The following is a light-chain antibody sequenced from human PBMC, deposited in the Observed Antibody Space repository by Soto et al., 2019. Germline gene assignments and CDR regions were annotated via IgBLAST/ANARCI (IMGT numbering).Light chain of an antibody. J-gene: IGKJ4*01. CDR1: QSGVSSY. V-gene: IGKV3-20*01. CDR3: QQYGSSPT. Sequence: EIVLTQSPATLSLSPGARATLSCRASQSGVSSYLAWYQHKPGQAPRLLIYDASSRATGIPDNFSGSGSGTDFTLTISRLEPEDFAVYYCQQYGSSPTFGGGTKVDIK. CDR2: DAS.